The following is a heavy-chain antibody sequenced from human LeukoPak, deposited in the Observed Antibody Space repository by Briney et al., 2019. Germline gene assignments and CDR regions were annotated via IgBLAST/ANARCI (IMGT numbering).Heavy chain of an antibody. CDR2: INPNSGGT. CDR1: GYTFTGYY. J-gene: IGHJ4*02. CDR3: AGKDSYYDSSGYDY. Sequence: ASVKVSCKASGYTFTGYYMHWVRQAPGQGLEWMGWINPNSGGTNYAQKFQGRVTTTRDTSISTAYMELSRLRSDDTAVYYCAGKDSYYDSSGYDYWGQGTLVTVSS. D-gene: IGHD3-22*01. V-gene: IGHV1-2*02.